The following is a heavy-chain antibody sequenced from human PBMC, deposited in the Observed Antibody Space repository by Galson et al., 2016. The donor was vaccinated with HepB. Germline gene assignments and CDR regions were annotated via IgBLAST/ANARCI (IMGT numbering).Heavy chain of an antibody. CDR2: IFYSGST. V-gene: IGHV4-59*01. CDR3: ARVTAVTYDSFDI. J-gene: IGHJ3*02. Sequence: ETLSLTCAVSGASLTSSYWHWLRQPPGKGLEWIGYIFYSGSTKYNPSLNSRVTISIGTSKNQLSLQLSSVTAADTAVYYCARVTAVTYDSFDIWGQGTMVTVSS. CDR1: GASLTSSY. D-gene: IGHD4-17*01.